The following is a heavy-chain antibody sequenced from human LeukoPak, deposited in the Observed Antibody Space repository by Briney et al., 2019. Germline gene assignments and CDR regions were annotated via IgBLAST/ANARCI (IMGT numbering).Heavy chain of an antibody. Sequence: SETLSLTCTVSGGSISSYYWNWIRQPPGKGLEWIGYIYYSGSTNYNPSLKSRVTISVDTSKNQFSLKLSSVTAADTAVYYCARVYGYNVDYWGQGTLVTVSS. CDR3: ARVYGYNVDY. CDR1: GGSISSYY. CDR2: IYYSGST. V-gene: IGHV4-59*12. D-gene: IGHD5-24*01. J-gene: IGHJ4*02.